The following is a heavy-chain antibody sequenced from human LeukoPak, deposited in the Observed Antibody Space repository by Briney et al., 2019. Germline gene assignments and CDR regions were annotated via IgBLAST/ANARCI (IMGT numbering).Heavy chain of an antibody. J-gene: IGHJ5*02. D-gene: IGHD2-8*01. CDR2: INSADNVE. CDR1: GFSLRSSE. V-gene: IGHV3-48*03. CDR3: ARDTVNGPFVISLDL. Sequence: QPGGSLRLSCAASGFSLRSSEMNWVRPAPGKGPEWVAHINSADNVEYYTDSVRGRFTMSRDNAKDLLYLQMNSLRDEDTAVYYCARDTVNGPFVISLDLWGQGVLVTVSS.